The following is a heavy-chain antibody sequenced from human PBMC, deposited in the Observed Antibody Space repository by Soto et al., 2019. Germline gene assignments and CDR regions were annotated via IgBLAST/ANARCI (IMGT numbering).Heavy chain of an antibody. Sequence: SETLSLTCTVSGGSISSYYWSWIRQPAGKGLEWIERIYTSGSTNYNPSLKSRVTMSVDTSKNQFSLKLSSVTAADTAVYYCARVPSVYDSSGYWYNWFDPWGQGTLVTVSS. J-gene: IGHJ5*02. CDR2: IYTSGST. D-gene: IGHD3-22*01. V-gene: IGHV4-4*07. CDR1: GGSISSYY. CDR3: ARVPSVYDSSGYWYNWFDP.